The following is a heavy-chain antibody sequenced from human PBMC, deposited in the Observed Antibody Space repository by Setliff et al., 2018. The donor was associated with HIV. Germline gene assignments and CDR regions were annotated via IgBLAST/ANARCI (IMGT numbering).Heavy chain of an antibody. Sequence: PGGSLRLSCAASGFTFSSYAMSWVRQAPGKGLEWVSAISGSGGSTYYADSVNGRFTISRDNSKNTLYLQMNSLGAEDTAVYYCAKEGLGAAAGLDAFDIWGQGTMVTVSS. CDR3: AKEGLGAAAGLDAFDI. J-gene: IGHJ3*02. D-gene: IGHD6-13*01. V-gene: IGHV3-23*01. CDR2: ISGSGGST. CDR1: GFTFSSYA.